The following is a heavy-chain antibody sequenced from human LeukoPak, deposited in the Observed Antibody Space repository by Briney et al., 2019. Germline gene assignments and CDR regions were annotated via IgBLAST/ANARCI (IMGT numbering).Heavy chain of an antibody. J-gene: IGHJ6*03. CDR2: ISCNGGST. CDR3: ARDRAARGYYYYYMDV. D-gene: IGHD6-6*01. V-gene: IGHV3-64*01. Sequence: GGSLRLSCAASGFPFSSYAMHWVRQAPGKGLEYVSAISCNGGSTYYANSVKGRFTISRDNSKNTLYLQMGSLRAEDMAVYYCARDRAARGYYYYYMDVWGKGTTVTVSS. CDR1: GFPFSSYA.